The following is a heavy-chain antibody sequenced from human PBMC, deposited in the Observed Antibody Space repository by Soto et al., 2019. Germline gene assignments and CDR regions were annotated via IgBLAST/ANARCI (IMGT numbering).Heavy chain of an antibody. V-gene: IGHV1-69*13. CDR2: IIPIFGTA. D-gene: IGHD5-12*01. CDR1: GGTFSSYA. J-gene: IGHJ6*02. CDR3: ARVMATTLYYYYGMDV. Sequence: SVKVSCKASGGTFSSYAISWVRQAPGQGLEWMGGIIPIFGTANYAQKFQGRVTITADESTSTAYMELSSLRSEDTAVYYCARVMATTLYYYYGMDVWGQGTTVTVSS.